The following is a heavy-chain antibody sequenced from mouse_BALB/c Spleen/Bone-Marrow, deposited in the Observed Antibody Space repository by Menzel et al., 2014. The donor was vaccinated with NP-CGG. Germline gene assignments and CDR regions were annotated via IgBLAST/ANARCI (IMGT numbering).Heavy chain of an antibody. CDR2: IDPENGDT. V-gene: IGHV14-4*02. Sequence: EVQLQQSGAELVRSGASVKLSCTASGFNIKDYYMHWVKPRPEQGLEWIGWIDPENGDTEYAPKFQGKATMTADTSSNTAYLQLSSLTSEDTAVYYCNARYYYAMDYWGQGTSVTVSS. CDR3: NARYYYAMDY. J-gene: IGHJ4*01. CDR1: GFNIKDYY.